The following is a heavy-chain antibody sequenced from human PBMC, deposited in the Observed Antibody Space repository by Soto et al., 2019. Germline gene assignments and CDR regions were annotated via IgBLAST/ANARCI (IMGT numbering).Heavy chain of an antibody. CDR3: ARGRVGDIVVVPAAIIGDYGDYTGAYYFDY. D-gene: IGHD2-2*02. CDR2: IYYSGST. Sequence: SETLSLTCTVSGGSISSGGYYWSWIRQHPGKGLEWIGYIYYSGSTYYNPSLKSRITISVDTSKNQFSLKLSSVTAADTAVYYCARGRVGDIVVVPAAIIGDYGDYTGAYYFDYWGQGTLVTVSS. J-gene: IGHJ4*02. V-gene: IGHV4-31*03. CDR1: GGSISSGGYY.